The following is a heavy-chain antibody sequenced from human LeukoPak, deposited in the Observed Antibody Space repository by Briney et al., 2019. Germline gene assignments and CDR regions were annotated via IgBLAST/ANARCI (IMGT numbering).Heavy chain of an antibody. Sequence: PGGSLRLSCAASGFTFSSYGMHWVRQAPGKGLEWVAVISYDGSNKYYADSVKGRFTISRDNSKNTLYLQMNSLRAEDTAVYYCANAYTSGSGRYYYYGMDVWGQGTTVTVSS. V-gene: IGHV3-30*18. D-gene: IGHD1-26*01. J-gene: IGHJ6*02. CDR3: ANAYTSGSGRYYYYGMDV. CDR2: ISYDGSNK. CDR1: GFTFSSYG.